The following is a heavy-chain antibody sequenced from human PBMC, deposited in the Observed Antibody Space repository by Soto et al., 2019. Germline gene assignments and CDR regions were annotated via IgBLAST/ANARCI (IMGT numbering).Heavy chain of an antibody. CDR3: ARQGYDSSGYFYPIDY. CDR1: GYSFAGYW. V-gene: IGHV5-10-1*04. CDR2: IDPSDSQT. D-gene: IGHD3-22*01. J-gene: IGHJ4*02. Sequence: GESLKISCKGSGYSFAGYWITWVRQKPGKGLEWMGRIDPSDSQTYYSPSFQGQVTISVDKSINTAYLQWSTLKASDTATYFCARQGYDSSGYFYPIDYWGQGTLVTVSS.